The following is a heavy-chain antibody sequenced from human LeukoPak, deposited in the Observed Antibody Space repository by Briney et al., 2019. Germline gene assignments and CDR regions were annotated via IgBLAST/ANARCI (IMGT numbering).Heavy chain of an antibody. CDR3: ARDGTSIVGSLDY. J-gene: IGHJ4*02. CDR1: GFTFSTYW. CDR2: INPDGSRT. V-gene: IGHV3-74*01. D-gene: IGHD1-26*01. Sequence: GGSLRLSCAASGFTFSTYWVHWVRQAPGKGLVWVSRINPDGSRTDYADSVKGRFTISRDNAKNTLYLQMNSLRAEDTAVYYCARDGTSIVGSLDYWGQGTLVTVSS.